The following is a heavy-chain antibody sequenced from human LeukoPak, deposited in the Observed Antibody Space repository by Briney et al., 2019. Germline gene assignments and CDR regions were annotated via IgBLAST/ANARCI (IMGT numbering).Heavy chain of an antibody. CDR3: AKVRYNSGWLFDY. CDR1: GFTFSSYW. D-gene: IGHD6-19*01. Sequence: GGSLRLSCAASGFTFSSYWMSWVRQAPGKGLEWVANIKQDGSEKYYVDSVKGRFTISRDNAKNSLYLQMNSLRAEDTAVYYCAKVRYNSGWLFDYWGQGTLVTVSS. J-gene: IGHJ4*02. CDR2: IKQDGSEK. V-gene: IGHV3-7*03.